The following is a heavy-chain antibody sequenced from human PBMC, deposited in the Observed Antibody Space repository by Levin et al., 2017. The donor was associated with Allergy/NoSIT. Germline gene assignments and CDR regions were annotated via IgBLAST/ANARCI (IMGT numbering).Heavy chain of an antibody. CDR2: IYYSGST. CDR1: GGSISSYY. Sequence: TLSLTCTVSGGSISSYYWSWIRQPPGKGLEWIGYIYYSGSTNYNPSLKSRVTISVDTSKNQFSLKLSSVTAADTAVYYCARGCSGGSCYGDAFDIWGQGTMVTVSS. V-gene: IGHV4-59*01. CDR3: ARGCSGGSCYGDAFDI. D-gene: IGHD2-15*01. J-gene: IGHJ3*02.